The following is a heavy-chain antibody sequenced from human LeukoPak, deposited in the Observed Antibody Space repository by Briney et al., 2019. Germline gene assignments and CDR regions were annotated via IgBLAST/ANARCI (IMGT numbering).Heavy chain of an antibody. CDR3: ASKGSCSSTSCGFDP. V-gene: IGHV1-2*02. D-gene: IGHD2-2*01. CDR2: VNPSDGST. Sequence: GASVKVSCKASGYTFTGYYMHWVRQAPGQGLEWMGIVNPSDGSTTYAQKFQGRVTMTRDTSISTAYMELSRLRSDDTAVYYCASKGSCSSTSCGFDPWGQGTLVTVSS. J-gene: IGHJ5*02. CDR1: GYTFTGYY.